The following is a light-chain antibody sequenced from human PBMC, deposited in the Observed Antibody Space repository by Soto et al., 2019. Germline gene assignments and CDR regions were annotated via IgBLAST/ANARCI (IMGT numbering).Light chain of an antibody. Sequence: EIVLTQSPGTLSLSPGERATLSCRASQSVSSNYLAWYQQKPGQAPRLLIYGASSRATGIPDRFSGSGSGTSFTLTISRLEPEDFAVYYCQQYGRSLYTFCQGTKLEIK. J-gene: IGKJ2*01. CDR2: GAS. CDR3: QQYGRSLYT. V-gene: IGKV3-20*01. CDR1: QSVSSNY.